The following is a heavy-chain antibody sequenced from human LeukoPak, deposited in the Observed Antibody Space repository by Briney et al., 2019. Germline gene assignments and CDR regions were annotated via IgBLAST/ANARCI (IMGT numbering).Heavy chain of an antibody. CDR2: ISNSSSYI. CDR3: AREEYSSQYYYYYYYMDV. J-gene: IGHJ6*03. D-gene: IGHD6-6*01. V-gene: IGHV3-21*01. Sequence: GGSLRLSCAASGFTFSSYTMNWVRQAPGKGLAWVSSISNSSSYIYYADSVKGRFTISRDNAKNSLYLQMNSLRAEDTAVYYCAREEYSSQYYYYYYYMDVWGKGTTVTVSS. CDR1: GFTFSSYT.